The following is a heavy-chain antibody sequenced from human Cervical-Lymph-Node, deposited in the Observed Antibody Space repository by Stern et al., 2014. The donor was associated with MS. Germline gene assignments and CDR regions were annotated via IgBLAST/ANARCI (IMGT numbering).Heavy chain of an antibody. D-gene: IGHD6-13*01. CDR2: LSAYNGDT. CDR1: GYTFTRFG. CDR3: ANVGRAADGTGGPFDY. V-gene: IGHV1-18*01. Sequence: QMQLVQSGAEVKKPGASVKGSCKGSGYTFTRFGIRWVRQAPGQGLEWRGWLSAYNGDTNYAQKLQGRVSMTTDTSTSTAYMELTSLRSDDTAVYYCANVGRAADGTGGPFDYWGQGTLVTVSS. J-gene: IGHJ4*02.